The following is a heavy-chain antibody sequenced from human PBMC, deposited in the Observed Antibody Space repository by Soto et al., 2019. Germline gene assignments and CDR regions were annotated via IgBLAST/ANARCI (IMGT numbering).Heavy chain of an antibody. CDR3: ATRLTTVTLFDY. Sequence: ASVKVSCKVSGYTLTELSMHWVRQAPGKGLEWMGGFDPEDGETIYAQKFQGRVTMTEDTSTDTAYMELSSLRSEDTAVYYCATRLTTVTLFDYWGQGTLVTVSS. V-gene: IGHV1-24*01. J-gene: IGHJ4*02. CDR1: GYTLTELS. CDR2: FDPEDGET. D-gene: IGHD4-4*01.